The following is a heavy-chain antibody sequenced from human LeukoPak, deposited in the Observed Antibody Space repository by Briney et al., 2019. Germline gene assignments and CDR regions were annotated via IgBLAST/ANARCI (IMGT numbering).Heavy chain of an antibody. CDR2: ISGSGGST. V-gene: IGHV3-23*01. Sequence: GGSLRLSCAASGFTFSSYAMRWVRQAPGKGLEWVSAISGSGGSTYYADSVKGRFTISRDNSKNTLYLQMNSLRAEDTAVYYCAKGFRVYYYDSSGYYFDYWGQGTLVTVSS. CDR1: GFTFSSYA. D-gene: IGHD3-22*01. CDR3: AKGFRVYYYDSSGYYFDY. J-gene: IGHJ4*02.